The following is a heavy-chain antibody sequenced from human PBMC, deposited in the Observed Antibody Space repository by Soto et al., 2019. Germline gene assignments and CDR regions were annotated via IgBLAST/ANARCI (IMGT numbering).Heavy chain of an antibody. Sequence: PGESLKISCKGSGYSFTSYWIGWVRQMPGKGLEWMGIIYPGDSDTRYSPSFQGQVTISADKSITTAYLQWSSLKASDTAIYYCARHGVSPGIEVAGGNYWGQGTLVTVSS. CDR2: IYPGDSDT. D-gene: IGHD6-19*01. CDR1: GYSFTSYW. CDR3: ARHGVSPGIEVAGGNY. J-gene: IGHJ4*02. V-gene: IGHV5-51*01.